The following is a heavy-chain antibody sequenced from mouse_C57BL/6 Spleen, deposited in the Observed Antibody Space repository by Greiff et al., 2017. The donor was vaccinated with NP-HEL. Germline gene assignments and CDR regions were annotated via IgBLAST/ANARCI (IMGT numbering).Heavy chain of an antibody. CDR2: ISSGSSTI. D-gene: IGHD2-5*01. CDR3: ARRSNYRPYYAMDY. V-gene: IGHV5-17*01. CDR1: GFTFSDYG. Sequence: VQLKESGGGLVKPGGSLKLSCAASGFTFSDYGMHWVRQAPEKGLEWVAYISSGSSTIYYADTVKGRFTISRDNAKNTLFLQMTSLRSEDSAMYYCARRSNYRPYYAMDYWGQGTSVTVSS. J-gene: IGHJ4*01.